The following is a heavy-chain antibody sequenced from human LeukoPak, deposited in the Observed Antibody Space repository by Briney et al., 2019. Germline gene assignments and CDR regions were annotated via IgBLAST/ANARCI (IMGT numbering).Heavy chain of an antibody. CDR1: AFIFSGHW. D-gene: IGHD3-9*01. CDR3: ARGHDTTGYFAY. CDR2: IKEDGSER. V-gene: IGHV3-7*03. Sequence: PGGSLRLSCEGSAFIFSGHWMNWVRQTPGKGLEWVASIKEDGSERQYVDSVKGRFSISRDNTKGSLFLQLNSLRAEDTAVYYCARGHDTTGYFAYWGQGSLVTVSS. J-gene: IGHJ4*02.